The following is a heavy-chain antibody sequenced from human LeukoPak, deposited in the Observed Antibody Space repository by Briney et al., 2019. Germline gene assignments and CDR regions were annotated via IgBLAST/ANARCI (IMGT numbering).Heavy chain of an antibody. Sequence: GGSLRLSCAASGFTFSSYAMHWVRQAPGKGLEWVAVISYDGSNKYYADSVKGRFTISRDNSKNTLYLQMNSLRAEDTAVYYCAKEGSSWAEFFDYWGQGTLVTVSS. CDR1: GFTFSSYA. CDR2: ISYDGSNK. V-gene: IGHV3-30-3*01. CDR3: AKEGSSWAEFFDY. D-gene: IGHD6-13*01. J-gene: IGHJ4*02.